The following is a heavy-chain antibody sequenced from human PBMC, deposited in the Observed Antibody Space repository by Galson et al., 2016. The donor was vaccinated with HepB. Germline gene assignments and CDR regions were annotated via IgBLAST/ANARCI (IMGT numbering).Heavy chain of an antibody. CDR3: ATRYSRTSWGDY. Sequence: SLRLSCAASGFTFSRYGMHWVRQPPGKGLEWVAVTSEDGSKKYYADSVKGRFTISRDNSKNTLYLQLSSLRAEDTAVYYCATRYSRTSWGDYWGQGTLVTVSS. D-gene: IGHD6-13*01. V-gene: IGHV3-30*19. CDR2: TSEDGSKK. CDR1: GFTFSRYG. J-gene: IGHJ4*02.